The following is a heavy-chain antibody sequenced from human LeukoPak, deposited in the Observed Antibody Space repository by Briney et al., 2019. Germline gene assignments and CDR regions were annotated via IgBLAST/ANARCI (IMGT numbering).Heavy chain of an antibody. CDR1: GFTFSSYA. J-gene: IGHJ6*04. CDR2: IFHDGSNK. D-gene: IGHD3-10*01. CDR3: ARDQTPVTMVRGGGMDV. Sequence: GGSLRLSCTAPGFTFSSYAIHWIRQAPGKGLEWVAVIFHDGSNKYYADSVKGRFTISRDNSKNTLYLQMNSLRAEDTAVYYCARDQTPVTMVRGGGMDVWGKGTTVTVSS. V-gene: IGHV3-30*19.